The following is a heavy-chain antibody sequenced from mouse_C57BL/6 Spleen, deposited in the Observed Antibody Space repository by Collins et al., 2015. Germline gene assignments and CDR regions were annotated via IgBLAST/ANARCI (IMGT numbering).Heavy chain of an antibody. D-gene: IGHD1-2*01. Sequence: EVKLVESGGGLVQPGGSLRLSCATSGFTFTDYYMSWVRQPPGKALEWLGFIRNKANGYTTEYSASVKVRFTISRDNSQSILYLQMNTLRAEDSATYYCARADTTATRNWYFDVWGAGTTVTVSS. J-gene: IGHJ1*01. CDR3: ARADTTATRNWYFDV. CDR2: IRNKANGYTT. CDR1: GFTFTDYY. V-gene: IGHV7-3*02.